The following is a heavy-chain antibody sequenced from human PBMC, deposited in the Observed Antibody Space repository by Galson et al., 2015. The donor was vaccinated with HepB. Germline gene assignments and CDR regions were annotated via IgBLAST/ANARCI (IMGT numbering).Heavy chain of an antibody. CDR3: ARGLGIAVAGIIDY. J-gene: IGHJ4*02. Sequence: SLRLSCAASGFTFSSYGMHWVRQAPGKGLEWVAVIWYDGSNKYYADSVKGRFTISRDNSKNTLYPQMNSLRAEDTAVYYCARGLGIAVAGIIDYWGQGTLVTVSS. CDR2: IWYDGSNK. CDR1: GFTFSSYG. V-gene: IGHV3-33*01. D-gene: IGHD6-19*01.